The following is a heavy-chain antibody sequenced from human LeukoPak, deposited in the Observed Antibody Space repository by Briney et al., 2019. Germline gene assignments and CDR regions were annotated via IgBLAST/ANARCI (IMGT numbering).Heavy chain of an antibody. J-gene: IGHJ4*02. CDR2: IIPIFGTA. Sequence: ASVKVSCKASGGTFSSYAISWVRQAPGQGLEWMGGIIPIFGTANYAQKFQGRVTITTDESTSTAYMELSSLRSEDTAVYYCGIGYCRSTSCPSDYWGQGTLVTVSS. CDR1: GGTFSSYA. V-gene: IGHV1-69*05. CDR3: GIGYCRSTSCPSDY. D-gene: IGHD2-2*01.